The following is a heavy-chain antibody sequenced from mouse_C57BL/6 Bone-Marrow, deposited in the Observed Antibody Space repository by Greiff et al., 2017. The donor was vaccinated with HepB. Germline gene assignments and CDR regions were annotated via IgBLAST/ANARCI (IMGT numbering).Heavy chain of an antibody. CDR1: GFSLTSYG. Sequence: QVHVKQSGPGLVQPSQSLSITCTVSGFSLTSYGVHWVRQSPGKGLEWLGVIWSGGSTDYNAAFISRLSISKDNSKSQVFFKMNSLQADDTAIYYCARKRGDYDWFAYWGQGTLVTVSA. D-gene: IGHD2-4*01. J-gene: IGHJ3*01. CDR2: IWSGGST. V-gene: IGHV2-2*01. CDR3: ARKRGDYDWFAY.